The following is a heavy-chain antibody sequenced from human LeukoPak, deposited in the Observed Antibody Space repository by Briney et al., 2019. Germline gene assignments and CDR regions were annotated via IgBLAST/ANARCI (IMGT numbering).Heavy chain of an antibody. Sequence: GATLRLTCAASGFTFSSYAMSWVRQAPGKGLVWVSTISGSGGSTYYAESVKGRFPISRDNSKNTLYLQMKSLRAEDTGVYFCARDYSSGYPVDYWGQGTLVTVSS. J-gene: IGHJ4*02. V-gene: IGHV3-23*01. D-gene: IGHD3-22*01. CDR3: ARDYSSGYPVDY. CDR2: ISGSGGST. CDR1: GFTFSSYA.